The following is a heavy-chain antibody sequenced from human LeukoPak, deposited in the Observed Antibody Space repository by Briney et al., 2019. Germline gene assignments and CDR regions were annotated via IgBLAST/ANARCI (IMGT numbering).Heavy chain of an antibody. V-gene: IGHV3-7*01. CDR2: IKQDGNEK. D-gene: IGHD3-3*01. CDR1: GFTFSSYW. CDR3: ARDGDFWSGYYTSYFDN. J-gene: IGHJ4*02. Sequence: TGGSLRLSCAASGFTFSSYWMSWVRQAPGKGLEWVANIKQDGNEKYYVDSVEGRFTISRDNAKKSVYLQMNSLRAEDTAVYYCARDGDFWSGYYTSYFDNWGQGTLVTVSS.